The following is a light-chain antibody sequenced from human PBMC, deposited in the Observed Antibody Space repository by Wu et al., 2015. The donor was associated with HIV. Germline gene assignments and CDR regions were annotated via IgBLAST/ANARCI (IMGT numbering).Light chain of an antibody. CDR1: QSVSGT. V-gene: IGKV3-20*01. CDR3: QQYSSSPRT. Sequence: EIVLTQSPATLSFSPGERATLSCRASQSVSGTLAWYQQQPGQAPRLLIYDASTRATGIPARFSGSGSEKDFTLTISRVEPEDFAVYYCQQYSSSPRTFGQGTKVEI. CDR2: DAS. J-gene: IGKJ1*01.